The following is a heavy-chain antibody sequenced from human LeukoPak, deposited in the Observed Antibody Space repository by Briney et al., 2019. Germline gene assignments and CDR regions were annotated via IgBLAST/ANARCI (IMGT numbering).Heavy chain of an antibody. V-gene: IGHV4-30-4*07. CDR2: IYYSGST. Sequence: SETLSLTCAVSGGSISSGGYSWSWIRQPPGKGLEWIGYIYYSGSTYYNPSLKSRVTISVDTSKNQFSLKLSSVTAADTAVYYCARASGYSYGSYGSFDYWGQGTLVTVSS. J-gene: IGHJ4*02. CDR1: GGSISSGGYS. D-gene: IGHD5-18*01. CDR3: ARASGYSYGSYGSFDY.